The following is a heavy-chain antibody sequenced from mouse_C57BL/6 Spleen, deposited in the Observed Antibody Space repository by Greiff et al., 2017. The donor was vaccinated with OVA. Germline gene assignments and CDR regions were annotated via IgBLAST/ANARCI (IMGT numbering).Heavy chain of an antibody. V-gene: IGHV1-15*01. D-gene: IGHD3-1*01. Sequence: SGAELVRPGASVTLSCKASGYTFTDYEMHWVKQTPVHGLEWIGAIDPETGGTAYNQKFKGKAILTADKSSSTAYMELRSLTSGDSAVYYCTGLRGDYWGQGTSVTVAS. CDR2: IDPETGGT. CDR3: TGLRGDY. CDR1: GYTFTDYE. J-gene: IGHJ4*01.